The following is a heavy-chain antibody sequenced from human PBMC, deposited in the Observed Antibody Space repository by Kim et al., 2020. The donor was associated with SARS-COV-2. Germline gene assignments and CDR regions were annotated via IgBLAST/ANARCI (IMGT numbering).Heavy chain of an antibody. CDR2: ISYDGSNK. J-gene: IGHJ6*02. D-gene: IGHD2-15*01. V-gene: IGHV3-30*03. CDR1: GFTFSSYG. CDR3: ASLCSGGSCYWLAYYYGMDV. Sequence: GGSLRLSCAASGFTFSSYGMHWVRQAPGKGLEWVAVISYDGSNKYYADSVKGRFTISRDNSKNTLYLQMNSLRAEDTAVYYCASLCSGGSCYWLAYYYGMDVWGQGTTVTVSS.